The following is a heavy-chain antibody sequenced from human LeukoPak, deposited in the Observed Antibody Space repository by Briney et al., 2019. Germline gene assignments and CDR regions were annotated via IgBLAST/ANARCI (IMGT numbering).Heavy chain of an antibody. J-gene: IGHJ6*02. CDR1: GFTFDDYA. D-gene: IGHD3-9*01. CDR3: AKAPPRHPSPHFDWLLSDYYGMDV. Sequence: GRSLRLSCAASGFTFDDYAMHWVRQAPGKGLEWVSGISWNSGSIGYADSVKGRFTISRDNAKNSLYLQMNSLRAEDTVLYYCAKAPPRHPSPHFDWLLSDYYGMDVWGQGTTVTVSS. V-gene: IGHV3-9*01. CDR2: ISWNSGSI.